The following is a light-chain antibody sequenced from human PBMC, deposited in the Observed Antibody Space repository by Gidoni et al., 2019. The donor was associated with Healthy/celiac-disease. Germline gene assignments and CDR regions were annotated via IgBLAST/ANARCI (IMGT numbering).Light chain of an antibody. CDR3: CSYAGSSTVV. Sequence: QSALTQPASASASPGQSITISCTGTSSDVGSYNLVSWYQQHPGKAPKLMIYEVSKRPSGVSNRFSGSKSGNTASLTISGLQAEDEADYYCCSYAGSSTVVFGGGTKLTVL. J-gene: IGLJ2*01. CDR2: EVS. CDR1: SSDVGSYNL. V-gene: IGLV2-23*02.